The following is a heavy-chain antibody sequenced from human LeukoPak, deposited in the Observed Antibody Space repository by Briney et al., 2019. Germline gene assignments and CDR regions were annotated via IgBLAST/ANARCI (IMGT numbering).Heavy chain of an antibody. Sequence: GGSLRLSCAASGFTFSSYAMSWVRQAPGKGLEWVSAISGSGGSTYYADSVKGRSTISRDNSKNTLYLQMNSLRAEDTAVYYCVTGRGSSQLYYYYGMDVWGQGTTVTVSS. CDR2: ISGSGGST. V-gene: IGHV3-23*01. D-gene: IGHD6-6*01. J-gene: IGHJ6*02. CDR3: VTGRGSSQLYYYYGMDV. CDR1: GFTFSSYA.